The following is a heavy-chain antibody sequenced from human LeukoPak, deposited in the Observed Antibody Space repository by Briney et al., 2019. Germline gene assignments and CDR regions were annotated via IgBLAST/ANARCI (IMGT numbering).Heavy chain of an antibody. CDR2: IRYDGSKK. CDR1: GYTFSSYG. J-gene: IGHJ5*02. D-gene: IGHD3-22*01. V-gene: IGHV3-30*02. Sequence: GGSLRLSCATSGYTFSSYGIHWVRQAPGKGLEWVAFIRYDGSKKYYADSVKGRFTISRDNSKNTLYLQMNSLRPEDTAVYYCAKDNDYIKHDLLFWDSSAYYYPTWGQGTQVTVSS. CDR3: AKDNDYIKHDLLFWDSSAYYYPT.